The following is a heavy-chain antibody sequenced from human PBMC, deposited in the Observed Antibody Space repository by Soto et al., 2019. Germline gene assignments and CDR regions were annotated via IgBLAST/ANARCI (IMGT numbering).Heavy chain of an antibody. Sequence: QVQLVQSGAEVRKPGSSLRVSCKSSGATFSTTGISWVRQAPGQGLEWMGGIIPLFGTPKYARKFQGRVSITAEESTNTVYMELNSLRPDDAAVYYCARASPVICGGDPCYRLDSSFASWGQGSLVIVSS. CDR1: GATFSTTG. CDR2: IIPLFGTP. V-gene: IGHV1-69*01. CDR3: ARASPVICGGDPCYRLDSSFAS. D-gene: IGHD2-21*02. J-gene: IGHJ5*01.